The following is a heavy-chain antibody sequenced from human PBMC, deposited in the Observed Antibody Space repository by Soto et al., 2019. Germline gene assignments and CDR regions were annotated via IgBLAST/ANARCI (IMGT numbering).Heavy chain of an antibody. CDR2: IYWDDDK. J-gene: IGHJ4*02. Sequence: SGPTLVQPTQTLTLTCTFSGFSLSTSGVGVGWIRQPPGKALEWLALIYWDDDKRYSPSLKSRLTITKDTSKNQVVLTMTNMDPVDTATYYCAHNSGYCSGGSCYSPEFDYWGQGTLVTVSS. D-gene: IGHD2-15*01. CDR1: GFSLSTSGVG. CDR3: AHNSGYCSGGSCYSPEFDY. V-gene: IGHV2-5*02.